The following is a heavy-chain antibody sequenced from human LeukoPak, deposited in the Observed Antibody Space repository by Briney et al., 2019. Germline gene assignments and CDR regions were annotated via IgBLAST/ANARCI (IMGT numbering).Heavy chain of an antibody. CDR2: ISYDGSNK. V-gene: IGHV3-30*04. D-gene: IGHD3-22*01. CDR3: ARDGRWINYYDGSSPV. J-gene: IGHJ4*02. Sequence: GRSLRLSCAASGFTFSSYAMHWVRQAPGKGLEWVAVISYDGSNKYYADSVKGRFTISRDNSKNTLYLQMNSLRVEDTGVYYCARDGRWINYYDGSSPVWGQGALVTVSS. CDR1: GFTFSSYA.